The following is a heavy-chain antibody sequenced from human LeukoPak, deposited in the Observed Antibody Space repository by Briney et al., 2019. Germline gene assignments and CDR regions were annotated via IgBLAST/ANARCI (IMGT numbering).Heavy chain of an antibody. Sequence: SQTLSLTCTVSGGSISSGSYYWSWIRQPAGKGLEWIGRIYTSGSTNYNPSLKSRVTISVDTSKNQFSLKLSSVTAADTAVYYCARAVTPGSYFDYWGQGTLVTVSS. CDR1: GGSISSGSYY. CDR3: ARAVTPGSYFDY. D-gene: IGHD4-11*01. V-gene: IGHV4-61*02. CDR2: IYTSGST. J-gene: IGHJ4*02.